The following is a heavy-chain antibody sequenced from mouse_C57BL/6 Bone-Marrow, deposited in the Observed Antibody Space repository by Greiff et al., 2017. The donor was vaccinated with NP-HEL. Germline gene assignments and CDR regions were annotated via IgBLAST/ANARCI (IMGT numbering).Heavy chain of an antibody. CDR3: ARYYGSSPWYFDV. CDR2: IYPGSGST. J-gene: IGHJ1*03. V-gene: IGHV1-55*01. CDR1: GYTFTSYW. Sequence: VQLQQPGAELVKPGASVKMSCKASGYTFTSYWITWVKQRPGQGLEWIGDIYPGSGSTNYNEKFKSKATLTVDTSSSTAYMQLSSLTSEDSAVYYCARYYGSSPWYFDVWGTGTTVTVSS. D-gene: IGHD1-1*01.